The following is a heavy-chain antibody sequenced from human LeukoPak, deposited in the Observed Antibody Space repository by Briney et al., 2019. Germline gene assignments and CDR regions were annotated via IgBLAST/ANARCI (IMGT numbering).Heavy chain of an antibody. CDR2: ISGSGGST. D-gene: IGHD6-19*01. CDR1: GFTFSSYA. Sequence: GGSLRLSCAASGFTFSSYAMSWVRQTPGKGLEWVSAISGSGGSTYYADSVKGRFTISRDNSKNTLYLQMNSLRAEDTAVYYCARTPPRAVAGTIELDYWGQGTLVTVSS. J-gene: IGHJ4*02. V-gene: IGHV3-23*01. CDR3: ARTPPRAVAGTIELDY.